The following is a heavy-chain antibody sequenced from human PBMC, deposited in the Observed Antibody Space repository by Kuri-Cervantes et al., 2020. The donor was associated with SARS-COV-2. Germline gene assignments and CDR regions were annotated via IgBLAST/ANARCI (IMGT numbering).Heavy chain of an antibody. V-gene: IGHV4-38-2*01. J-gene: IGHJ4*02. CDR2: IYHSGST. D-gene: IGHD3-10*01. CDR3: ARALTGEVDDY. CDR1: GYSISSGYY. Sequence: GSLRLSCAVSGYSISSGYYWGWIRQPPGKGLEWIGSIYHSGSTYYNPSLKSRVTISVDTSKNQFSLKLSSVTAADTAVCYCARALTGEVDDYWGQGTLVTVSS.